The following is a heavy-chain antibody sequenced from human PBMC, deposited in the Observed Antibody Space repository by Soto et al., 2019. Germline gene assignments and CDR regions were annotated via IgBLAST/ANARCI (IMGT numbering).Heavy chain of an antibody. CDR1: GYTFTGYY. J-gene: IGHJ3*02. CDR3: ARDWYYGSVAFDI. CDR2: INPNSGGT. D-gene: IGHD3-10*01. Sequence: QVQLVQSGAEVKKPGASVKVSCKASGYTFTGYYMHWVRQAPGQGLEWMGWINPNSGGTNYAQKFRGWVTMTRDTSISTAYMELSRLRSDDTAVYYCARDWYYGSVAFDIWGQGTMVTVSS. V-gene: IGHV1-2*04.